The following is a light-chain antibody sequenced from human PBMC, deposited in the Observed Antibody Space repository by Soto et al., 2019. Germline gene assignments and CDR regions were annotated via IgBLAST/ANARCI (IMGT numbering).Light chain of an antibody. V-gene: IGKV3-20*01. CDR3: QQYGDSPPGLT. CDR2: GAS. J-gene: IGKJ4*01. CDR1: QSVNSYY. Sequence: IVLTQSPGTLSLSPGERATLSCRASQSVNSYYLAWYQQKPGQPPRLLLYGASYRATGIPDRFSGSGSGTAYTLTINGLEPEDFAVYYCQQYGDSPPGLTFGGGTRVEVK.